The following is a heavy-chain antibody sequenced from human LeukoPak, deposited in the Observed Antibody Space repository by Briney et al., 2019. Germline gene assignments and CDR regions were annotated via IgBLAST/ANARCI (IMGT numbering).Heavy chain of an antibody. CDR3: ARDSDQWEGLYYFDY. D-gene: IGHD1-26*01. CDR2: ISYDGSNK. CDR1: GFIFSNYA. Sequence: GGSLRLSCAASGFIFSNYALHWVRQAPGKGLEWVAVISYDGSNKYYADSVKGRFTISRDNSKNTLYLQMNSLRAEDTAVYYCARDSDQWEGLYYFDYWGQGTLVTVSS. V-gene: IGHV3-30*04. J-gene: IGHJ4*02.